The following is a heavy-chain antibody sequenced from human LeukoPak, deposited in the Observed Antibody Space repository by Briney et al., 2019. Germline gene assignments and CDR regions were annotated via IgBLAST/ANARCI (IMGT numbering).Heavy chain of an antibody. CDR3: AREGRSSTPGY. Sequence: SETLSLTCTLSGGSISTYYWSWIRQPAGKGLEWIGRISTSGSPNYDPSLKSRVTMSVDTSKNQFSLRLTSVTAADTAVYYCAREGRSSTPGYWGQGSLVTVSS. D-gene: IGHD2-15*01. CDR2: ISTSGSP. V-gene: IGHV4-4*07. CDR1: GGSISTYY. J-gene: IGHJ4*02.